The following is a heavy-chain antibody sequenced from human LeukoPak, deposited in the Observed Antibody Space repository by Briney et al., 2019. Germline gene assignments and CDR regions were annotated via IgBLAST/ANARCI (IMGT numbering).Heavy chain of an antibody. D-gene: IGHD3-22*01. J-gene: IGHJ4*02. V-gene: IGHV4-59*11. Sequence: SETLSLTCTVSGGSISSHYWSWIRQPPGKGLEWIGYIYYSGSTNYNPSLKSRVTISVDTSKNQFSLKLSSVTAADTAVYYCARDEVPTGSDYYDSSGYYDYWGQGTLVTVSS. CDR1: GGSISSHY. CDR2: IYYSGST. CDR3: ARDEVPTGSDYYDSSGYYDY.